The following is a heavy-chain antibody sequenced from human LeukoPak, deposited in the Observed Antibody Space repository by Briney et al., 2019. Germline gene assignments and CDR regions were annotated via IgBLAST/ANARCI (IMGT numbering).Heavy chain of an antibody. CDR1: GPNLREFG. CDR3: TRDRFYYFDH. J-gene: IGHJ4*02. V-gene: IGHV3-23*01. CDR2: IGGSGATT. Sequence: GGSLRLSCAASGPNLREFGLIWVRQAPGKGLEWVSSIGGSGATTYYADSVKGRFTVSRDNVKNSLYLQMNSLKAEDTAVYYCTRDRFYYFDHWGQGTLVTVSP.